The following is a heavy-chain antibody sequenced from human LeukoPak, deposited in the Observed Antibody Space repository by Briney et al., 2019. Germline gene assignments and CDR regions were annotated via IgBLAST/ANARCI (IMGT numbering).Heavy chain of an antibody. Sequence: SETLSLTCTVSGGSISSYYWSWIRQPPGKGLEWIGYIYYSGSTKYNPSLKSRVTISVDTSKNQFSLKLSSVTAADTAVYYCARIRYGDYYYYYYMDVWGKGTTVTISS. CDR3: ARIRYGDYYYYYYMDV. CDR2: IYYSGST. V-gene: IGHV4-59*01. D-gene: IGHD4-17*01. CDR1: GGSISSYY. J-gene: IGHJ6*03.